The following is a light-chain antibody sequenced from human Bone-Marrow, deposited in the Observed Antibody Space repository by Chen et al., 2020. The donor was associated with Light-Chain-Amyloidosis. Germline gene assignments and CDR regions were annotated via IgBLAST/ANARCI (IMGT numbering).Light chain of an antibody. J-gene: IGKJ4*01. Sequence: IVLTHSPGTLSLSSGEGANLSCRASQTISSNYLTWYQQKFGQAPRLLIYRSSSRATGIPDRFTGSGSGTDFTLTINRLEPEDFAMYYCQQYGTSPLTFGGGTKVEIK. CDR1: QTISSNY. CDR3: QQYGTSPLT. V-gene: IGKV3-20*01. CDR2: RSS.